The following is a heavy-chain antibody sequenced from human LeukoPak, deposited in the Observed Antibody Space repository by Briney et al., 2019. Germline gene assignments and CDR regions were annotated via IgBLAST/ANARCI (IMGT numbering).Heavy chain of an antibody. CDR1: GGSISSYY. CDR2: IYYSGST. Sequence: SETLSLTCTVSGGSISSYYWSWIRQPPGKGLEWIGYIYYSGSTNYNPSLKSRVTISVDTSKNQFSLKLSSVTAADTAVYYCARYSSSWSSFDYWGQGTLVTVSS. J-gene: IGHJ4*02. V-gene: IGHV4-59*01. CDR3: ARYSSSWSSFDY. D-gene: IGHD6-13*01.